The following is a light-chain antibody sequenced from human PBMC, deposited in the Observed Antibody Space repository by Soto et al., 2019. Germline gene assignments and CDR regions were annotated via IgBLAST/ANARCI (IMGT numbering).Light chain of an antibody. J-gene: IGLJ1*01. CDR2: DVI. Sequence: QAVLTQPASESGSPGQSITISCTGTSSDVGRYNYVSWYQHHPGKAPKLMIYDVIHRPSGVSNRFSGSKSGNTASLTISGLQAEDEDYYYCNSFTSSTIDVFGTGTKLTVL. CDR3: NSFTSSTIDV. V-gene: IGLV2-14*03. CDR1: SSDVGRYNY.